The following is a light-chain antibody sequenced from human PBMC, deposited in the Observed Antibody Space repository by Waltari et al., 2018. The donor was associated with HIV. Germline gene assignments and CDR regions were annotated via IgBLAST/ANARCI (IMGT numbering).Light chain of an antibody. CDR3: QQLHSFPLI. J-gene: IGKJ4*01. CDR2: GAS. CDR1: QDISTY. Sequence: DIQLTQSPSFLSSHVGDRVTIPCRASQDISTYLAWYQQKPGEAPKLLIHGASTLHRGVTSRFSGSGSGTDFTLTIKNLRPEDFAIYYCQQLHSFPLIFGGGTKVE. V-gene: IGKV1-9*01.